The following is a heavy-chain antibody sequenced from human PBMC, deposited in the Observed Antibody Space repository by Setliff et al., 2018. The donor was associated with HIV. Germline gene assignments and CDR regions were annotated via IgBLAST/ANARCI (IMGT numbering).Heavy chain of an antibody. V-gene: IGHV4-34*01. CDR2: INHNGIT. CDR3: AKGPRFLSLRYYFDF. J-gene: IGHJ4*02. CDR1: GGSFSSSY. D-gene: IGHD2-21*01. Sequence: SETLSLTCAVYGGSFSSSYWSWIRQAPGKGLEWIGQINHNGITHYNPSLETRVTMFADTSKNQFSLRLSPVTAADTAIYYCAKGPRFLSLRYYFDFWAQGSQVTVSS.